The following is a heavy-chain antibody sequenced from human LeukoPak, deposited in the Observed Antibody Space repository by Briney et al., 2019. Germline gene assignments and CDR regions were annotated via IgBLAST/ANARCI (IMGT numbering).Heavy chain of an antibody. V-gene: IGHV3-7*01. D-gene: IGHD7-27*01. CDR3: ARDLNWETY. CDR1: GFTFSSYW. J-gene: IGHJ4*02. CDR2: IKQDGSEK. Sequence: PGGSLRLSCAASGFTFSSYWMSWVRQAPGKGLEWVANIKQDGSEKYYVDSVKGRFTISRDNANNSLYLHMKSLRAEDTALYYCARDLNWETYWGQGTLVSVSS.